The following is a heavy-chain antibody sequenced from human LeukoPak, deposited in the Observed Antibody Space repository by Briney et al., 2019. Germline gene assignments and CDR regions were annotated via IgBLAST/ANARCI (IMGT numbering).Heavy chain of an antibody. D-gene: IGHD2-2*02. CDR3: AIGGDSTTSCYRCFDY. CDR2: TYPDDSDT. J-gene: IGHJ4*02. Sequence: GESLKISCKGSGYRFTNYWIGWVRQMPGKGLEWMGLTYPDDSDTRYSPSFQSQVTISADKSISTAYLQWSSLKASDTAMYYCAIGGDSTTSCYRCFDYWGQGTLVTVSS. CDR1: GYRFTNYW. V-gene: IGHV5-51*01.